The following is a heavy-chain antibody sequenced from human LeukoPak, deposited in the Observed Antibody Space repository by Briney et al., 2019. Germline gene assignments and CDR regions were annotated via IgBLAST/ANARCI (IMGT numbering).Heavy chain of an antibody. J-gene: IGHJ3*02. CDR2: IIPIFGTA. Sequence: SVKVSCKASGGTFSSYAISWVRQAPGRGLEWMGRIIPIFGTANYAQKFQGRVTITTDESTSTAYMELSSLRSEDTAVYYCARVMVVTDAFDIWGQGTMVTVSS. CDR1: GGTFSSYA. CDR3: ARVMVVTDAFDI. V-gene: IGHV1-69*05. D-gene: IGHD4-23*01.